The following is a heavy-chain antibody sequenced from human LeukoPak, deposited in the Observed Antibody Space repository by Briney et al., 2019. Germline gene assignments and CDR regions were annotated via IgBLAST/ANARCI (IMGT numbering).Heavy chain of an antibody. CDR2: IRYDGSNK. Sequence: GGSLRLSCAASGFTFSSYGMHWVRQAPGKGLEWVAFIRYDGSNKYYADSVKGRFTIPRDNSKNTPYLQMNSLRAEDTAVYYCAKETVRWELLGLDYWGQGTLVTVSS. CDR3: AKETVRWELLGLDY. V-gene: IGHV3-30*02. D-gene: IGHD1-26*01. CDR1: GFTFSSYG. J-gene: IGHJ4*02.